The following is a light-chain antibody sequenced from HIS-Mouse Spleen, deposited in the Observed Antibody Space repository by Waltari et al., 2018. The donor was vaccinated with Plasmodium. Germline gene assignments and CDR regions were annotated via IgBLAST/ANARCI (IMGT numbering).Light chain of an antibody. Sequence: VSPGQTARITCSGAALPTKYAYWYQQKSGQAPVLVIYEDSKRPSGIPERFSGSSSGTMATLTTSGAQVEDEADYYCYSTDSSGNHRVFGGGTKLTVL. J-gene: IGLJ3*02. V-gene: IGLV3-10*01. CDR1: ALPTKY. CDR3: YSTDSSGNHRV. CDR2: EDS.